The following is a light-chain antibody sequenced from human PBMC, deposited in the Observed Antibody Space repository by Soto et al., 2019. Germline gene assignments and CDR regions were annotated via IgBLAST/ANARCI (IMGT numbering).Light chain of an antibody. CDR3: FSFAGSRV. V-gene: IGLV2-11*01. CDR2: DVN. J-gene: IGLJ2*01. Sequence: QSALTQPRSVSGSPGQSVTISCTGTSSDVGGYDYVSWYQQHPGKAPKLMIFDVNKRPSGVPDRFSGSKSGNTASLTISGLQADDEADYSCFSFAGSRVFGGGTKVTVL. CDR1: SSDVGGYDY.